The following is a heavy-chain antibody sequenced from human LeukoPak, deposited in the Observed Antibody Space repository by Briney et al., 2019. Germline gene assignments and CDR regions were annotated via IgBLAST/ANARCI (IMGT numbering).Heavy chain of an antibody. CDR2: ISSSSSYI. D-gene: IGHD3-3*01. CDR3: ARGRGVTIFGVAQRVFDY. Sequence: GGSLRLSCAVSGCTFSSYSMNWVRQAPAKGLEWVSSISSSSSYIYYADSVKGRFTISRDNAKNSLYLQMNSLRAEDRAVYYCARGRGVTIFGVAQRVFDYWGKGTLVPVSS. CDR1: GCTFSSYS. V-gene: IGHV3-21*01. J-gene: IGHJ4*02.